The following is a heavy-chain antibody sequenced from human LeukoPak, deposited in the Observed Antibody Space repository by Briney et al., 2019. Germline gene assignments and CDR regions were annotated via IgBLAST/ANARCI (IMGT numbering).Heavy chain of an antibody. Sequence: GASVKVSCKASGYTFTSYGISWVRQAPGQGLEWMGWISAYNGNTNYAQKLQGRVTMTTDTSTSTAYMELRSLRSDDTAVYYCARDPLGYCSSTSCYVWYYYYYYMDVWGKGTTVTVSS. J-gene: IGHJ6*03. V-gene: IGHV1-18*01. CDR1: GYTFTSYG. D-gene: IGHD2-2*01. CDR3: ARDPLGYCSSTSCYVWYYYYYYMDV. CDR2: ISAYNGNT.